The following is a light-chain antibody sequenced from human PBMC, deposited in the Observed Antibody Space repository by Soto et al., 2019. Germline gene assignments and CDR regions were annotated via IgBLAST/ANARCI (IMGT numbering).Light chain of an antibody. CDR3: QHYKMYSPWT. V-gene: IGKV1-5*01. CDR1: QSITTW. Sequence: DSQMTPSPSTVSAYVGDSVTITGRASQSITTWLAWYQQRPGKAPKLLIYDVSSLQSGVPSRFSGSGSGTEFTLTIRRLKPDDFATYYGQHYKMYSPWTVGQGNKGDI. J-gene: IGKJ1*01. CDR2: DVS.